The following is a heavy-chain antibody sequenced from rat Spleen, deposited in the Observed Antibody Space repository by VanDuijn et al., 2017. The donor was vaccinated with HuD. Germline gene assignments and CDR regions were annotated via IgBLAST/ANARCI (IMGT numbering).Heavy chain of an antibody. J-gene: IGHJ2*01. Sequence: EVQLVESDGGLVQPGRSLKLSCAASGFTFSDYYMAWVRQAPKKGLEWVTSISPGGGGTYYRVSVKGRFTVSRDNAKSTLYLQMDSLRSEDTATYYCARHGGDYGSFFDYWGQGVMVTVSS. CDR1: GFTFSDYY. D-gene: IGHD1-3*01. CDR2: ISPGGGGT. CDR3: ARHGGDYGSFFDY. V-gene: IGHV5-25*01.